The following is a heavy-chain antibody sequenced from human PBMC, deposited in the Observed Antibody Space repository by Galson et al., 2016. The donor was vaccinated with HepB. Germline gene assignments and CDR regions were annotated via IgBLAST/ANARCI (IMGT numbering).Heavy chain of an antibody. CDR3: VREVYGGALDY. D-gene: IGHD4-23*01. Sequence: SLRLSCAASGFTVSSNNMDWVRQAPGKGLEWVSVFYSSGKTAHADSVEGRFTVSRDTSKNMLYFQMNSLRAEDTAIYYCVREVYGGALDYWGQGTLVSVSS. CDR1: GFTVSSNN. CDR2: FYSSGKT. J-gene: IGHJ4*02. V-gene: IGHV3-53*01.